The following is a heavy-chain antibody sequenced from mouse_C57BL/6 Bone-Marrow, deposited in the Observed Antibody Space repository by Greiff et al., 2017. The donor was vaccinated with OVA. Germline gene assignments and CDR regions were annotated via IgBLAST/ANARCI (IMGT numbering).Heavy chain of an antibody. V-gene: IGHV2-9-1*01. Sequence: QVQLQQSGPGLVAPSQSLSITCTVSGFSLTSYAISWVRQPPGKGLEWLGVIWTGGGTNYNSALKSRLSISKDNSKSQVFLKMNSLQTDDTARYYCARNCYYGNLELGVAYWGQVTLVTVSA. CDR2: IWTGGGT. D-gene: IGHD2-1*01. CDR3: ARNCYYGNLELGVAY. CDR1: GFSLTSYA. J-gene: IGHJ3*01.